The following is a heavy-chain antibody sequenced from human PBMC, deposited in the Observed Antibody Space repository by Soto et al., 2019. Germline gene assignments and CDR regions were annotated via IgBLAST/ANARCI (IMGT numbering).Heavy chain of an antibody. CDR1: GFTFSSYA. Sequence: GGSLRLSCAASGFTFSSYAMGWVRQGPGKGLGWVAAVSLGGRTHYADSACGRFTISRYNSKNRLSLQMNSLTAEDTAVYFCAKLRGACWHFDYWGQGALVTVSS. D-gene: IGHD2-21*02. J-gene: IGHJ4*02. V-gene: IGHV3-23*01. CDR3: AKLRGACWHFDY. CDR2: VSLGGRT.